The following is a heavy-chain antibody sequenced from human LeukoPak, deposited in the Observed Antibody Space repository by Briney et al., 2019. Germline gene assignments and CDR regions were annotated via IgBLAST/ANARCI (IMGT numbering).Heavy chain of an antibody. Sequence: SETLSLTCIVSGGSISSDSDYWAWIRQPPGKGLEWIGSIYHSGSTYYNPSLKSRVTISVDTSKNQFSLRLSSVTAADTAVYYCARSYSGSFLYWGQGSLVTVSS. CDR2: IYHSGST. D-gene: IGHD1-26*01. J-gene: IGHJ1*01. CDR1: GGSISSDSDY. CDR3: ARSYSGSFLY. V-gene: IGHV4-39*07.